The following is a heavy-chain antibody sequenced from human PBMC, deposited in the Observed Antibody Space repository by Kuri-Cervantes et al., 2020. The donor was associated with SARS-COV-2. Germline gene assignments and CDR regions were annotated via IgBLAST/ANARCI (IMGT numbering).Heavy chain of an antibody. Sequence: ASVKVSCKASGYTFTSYGISWVRQAPGQGLEWMGWRSAYNGNTDYAQKLQGRVTMTTDTSTSTAYMELRSLRSDDTAVYYCARDAFDSSGYQLVDYWGQGTLVTVSS. CDR3: ARDAFDSSGYQLVDY. CDR2: RSAYNGNT. CDR1: GYTFTSYG. D-gene: IGHD3-22*01. J-gene: IGHJ4*02. V-gene: IGHV1-18*04.